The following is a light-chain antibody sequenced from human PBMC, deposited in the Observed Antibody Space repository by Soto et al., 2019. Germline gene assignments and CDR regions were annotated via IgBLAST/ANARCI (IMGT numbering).Light chain of an antibody. CDR1: SSNIGSNF. CDR3: VAWDDSLNGYYV. Sequence: QSVLIQPPSASGTPGQRVTISCSGSSSNIGSNFVYWYQQLPGTSPKRLIYKNDQRPSGVPDRFSASKSGTSASLAISGLRSDDEADYYCVAWDDSLNGYYVFGTGTKVTVL. V-gene: IGLV1-47*01. CDR2: KND. J-gene: IGLJ1*01.